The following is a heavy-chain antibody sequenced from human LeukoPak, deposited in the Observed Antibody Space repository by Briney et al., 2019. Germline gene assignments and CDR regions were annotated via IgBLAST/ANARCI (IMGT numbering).Heavy chain of an antibody. V-gene: IGHV3-30*02. J-gene: IGHJ3*02. D-gene: IGHD2-2*01. Sequence: GGSLRLSCAASGFTFTNYGMHWVRQAPGKGLEWVAFIRNDGSIKYYADSVKGRFTISRDNSKNTLYLQMNSLRPDDTTVYYCAKDLGYCSSSACSVAFDIWGQGTMVTVSS. CDR3: AKDLGYCSSSACSVAFDI. CDR1: GFTFTNYG. CDR2: IRNDGSIK.